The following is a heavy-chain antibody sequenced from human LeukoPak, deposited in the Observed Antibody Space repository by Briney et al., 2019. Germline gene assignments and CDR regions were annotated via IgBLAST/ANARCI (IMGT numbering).Heavy chain of an antibody. CDR1: GITFSSYA. J-gene: IGHJ6*02. CDR2: ISSNGGST. D-gene: IGHD6-13*01. CDR3: ARDGSLYSSSWYVYYGMDV. V-gene: IGHV3-64*01. Sequence: PGGSLRLSCAASGITFSSYAMHWVRQAPGKGLEYVSAISSNGGSTYYANSVKGRFTISRDNSKNTLYLQMGSLRAEDMAVYYCARDGSLYSSSWYVYYGMDVWGQGTTVTVSS.